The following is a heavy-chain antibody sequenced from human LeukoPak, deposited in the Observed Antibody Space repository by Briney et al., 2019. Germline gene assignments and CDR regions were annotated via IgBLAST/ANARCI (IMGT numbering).Heavy chain of an antibody. CDR1: GYTFTSYY. V-gene: IGHV1-46*01. Sequence: ASVKVSCKASGYTFTSYYMHRVRQAPGQGLEWMGIINPSGGSTSYAQKFQGRVTMTRDTSTSTAYMELSSLRSEDTAVYYCAREGLLWFGELLDYYYMDVWGKGTTVTVSS. CDR2: INPSGGST. CDR3: AREGLLWFGELLDYYYMDV. D-gene: IGHD3-10*01. J-gene: IGHJ6*03.